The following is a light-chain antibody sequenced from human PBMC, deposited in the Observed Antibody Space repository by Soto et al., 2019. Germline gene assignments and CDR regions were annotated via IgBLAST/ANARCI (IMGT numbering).Light chain of an antibody. CDR3: ETWDHNTRE. CDR1: SGHSSYI. J-gene: IGLJ3*02. V-gene: IGLV4-60*02. Sequence: QSVLTQSSSASASLGSSVKLTCTLSSGHSSYIIAWHQQQPGKAPRYLMKLEGSGSYNKGSEVPDRFSGSSSGADRYLTIYHLQHEDESDYYCETWDHNTRELGGGTKQT. CDR2: LEGSGSY.